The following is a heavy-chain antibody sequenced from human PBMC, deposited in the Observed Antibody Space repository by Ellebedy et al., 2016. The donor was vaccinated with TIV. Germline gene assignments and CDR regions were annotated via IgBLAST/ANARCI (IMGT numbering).Heavy chain of an antibody. Sequence: GGSLRLXCAASGFSFDDYAMHWVRQAPGKGLEWVSGISWNSGSIGYADSVKGRFTISRDNAKNSLNLQMNSLRAEDTALYYCAKDRDDSSGYFSQFDYWGQGTLVTVSS. CDR3: AKDRDDSSGYFSQFDY. V-gene: IGHV3-9*01. CDR2: ISWNSGSI. D-gene: IGHD3-22*01. J-gene: IGHJ4*02. CDR1: GFSFDDYA.